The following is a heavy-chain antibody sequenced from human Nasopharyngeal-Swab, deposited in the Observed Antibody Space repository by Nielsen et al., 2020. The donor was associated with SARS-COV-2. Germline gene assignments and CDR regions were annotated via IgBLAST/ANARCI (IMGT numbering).Heavy chain of an antibody. Sequence: SETLSLTCAVSGGSISSSNWWSWVRQPPGKGLEWIWEIYHSGSTNYNPSLKSRVTISVDKSKNQFSLKLSSVTAADTAVYYCARGEYSSSWYLDYWGQGTLVTVSS. CDR3: ARGEYSSSWYLDY. CDR1: GGSISSSNW. CDR2: IYHSGST. J-gene: IGHJ4*02. V-gene: IGHV4-4*02. D-gene: IGHD6-13*01.